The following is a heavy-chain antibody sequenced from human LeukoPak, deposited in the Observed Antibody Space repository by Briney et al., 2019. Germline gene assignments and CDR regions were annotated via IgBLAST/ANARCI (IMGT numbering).Heavy chain of an antibody. J-gene: IGHJ4*02. V-gene: IGHV1-3*01. Sequence: ASVKVSCKASGYPFIDYTMHWLRPAPGQRLDWMGWINGGSGNTKYSPEFQGRVTITRDTSASTGYMELSSLRSEDTAVYYCADPRYDSSGYYYVDWGQGTLVTVSS. D-gene: IGHD3-22*01. CDR1: GYPFIDYT. CDR3: ADPRYDSSGYYYVD. CDR2: INGGSGNT.